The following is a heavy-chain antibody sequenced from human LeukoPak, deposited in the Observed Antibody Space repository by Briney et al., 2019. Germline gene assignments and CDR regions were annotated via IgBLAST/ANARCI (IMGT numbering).Heavy chain of an antibody. CDR3: ARTYCSSTSCYRSVYYFDY. V-gene: IGHV5-51*01. CDR1: GYSFTSYW. CDR2: IYPGDSDT. Sequence: GESLKISCKGSGYSFTSYWIGWVRQMPGKGLEWMGIIYPGDSDTRYSPSFQGQVTISADKSISTAYLQWSSLKASDTAMYYCARTYCSSTSCYRSVYYFDYWGQGTLVTVSS. J-gene: IGHJ4*02. D-gene: IGHD2-2*01.